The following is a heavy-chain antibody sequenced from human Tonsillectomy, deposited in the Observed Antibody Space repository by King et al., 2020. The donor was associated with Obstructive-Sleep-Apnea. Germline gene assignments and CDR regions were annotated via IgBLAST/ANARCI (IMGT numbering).Heavy chain of an antibody. V-gene: IGHV3-30*02. Sequence: VQLVESGGGVVQPGGSLRLSCAASGFTFSSFGMHWVRQTPGKGLEWVAFIRSDGSYDYCADSVKGRFTISRENSKNMLYLQRNSLRVEDTAVYYCAKDGIPYYDGNGYDFEYWGQGTLVTVSS. CDR1: GFTFSSFG. CDR2: IRSDGSYD. CDR3: AKDGIPYYDGNGYDFEY. D-gene: IGHD3-10*01. J-gene: IGHJ4*02.